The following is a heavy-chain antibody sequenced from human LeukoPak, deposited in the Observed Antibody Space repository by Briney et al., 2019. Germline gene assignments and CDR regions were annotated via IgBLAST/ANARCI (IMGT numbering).Heavy chain of an antibody. Sequence: GGSLRLSCAASGFSLSIYWVTWVRQAPGAGREWVANINPGGTETYYVEPVKGRFTISRDNAKNLVYLQMNSLRAEDSAVYHCGRFGYVAGVDLWGQGTLVTVSS. V-gene: IGHV3-7*01. CDR2: INPGGTET. D-gene: IGHD6-19*01. J-gene: IGHJ4*02. CDR1: GFSLSIYW. CDR3: GRFGYVAGVDL.